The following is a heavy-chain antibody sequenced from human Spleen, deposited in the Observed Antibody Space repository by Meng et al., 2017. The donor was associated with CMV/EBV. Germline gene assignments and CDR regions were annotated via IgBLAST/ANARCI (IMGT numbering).Heavy chain of an antibody. CDR2: ISGRSTYI. CDR3: ARVNRRDYYGSSDMGGAYYYGMDV. V-gene: IGHV3-21*01. CDR1: GFTFSSYS. J-gene: IGHJ6*02. D-gene: IGHD3-22*01. Sequence: GESLKISCAASGFTFSSYSMNWVRQAPGKGLEWVSSISGRSTYINYADSVKGRFTISRDNAKNSLYLQMNSLRAEDTAVYYCARVNRRDYYGSSDMGGAYYYGMDVWGQGTTVTVSS.